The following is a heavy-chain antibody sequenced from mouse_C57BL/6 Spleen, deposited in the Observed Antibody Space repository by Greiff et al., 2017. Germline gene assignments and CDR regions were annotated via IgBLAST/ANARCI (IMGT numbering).Heavy chain of an antibody. Sequence: VQLQQPGAELVMPGASVKLSCKASGYTFTSYWMHWVKQRPGQGLEWLGEIDPSDSYTNYNQRLQGKSTLTVDKSSSAAYMQLSSLTSEDSAFYYCARVGLYAMDYWGQGTSVTVSS. V-gene: IGHV1-69*01. J-gene: IGHJ4*01. CDR3: ARVGLYAMDY. CDR2: IDPSDSYT. CDR1: GYTFTSYW.